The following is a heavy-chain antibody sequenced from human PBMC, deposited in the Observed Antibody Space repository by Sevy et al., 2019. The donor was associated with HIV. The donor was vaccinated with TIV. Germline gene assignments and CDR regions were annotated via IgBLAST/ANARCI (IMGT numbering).Heavy chain of an antibody. V-gene: IGHV3-74*01. Sequence: GGSLRLSCVGSGFTFNSFWMHWVRQAPGKGLVWVSHINSDGSTTDYADSVKGRFTSSRDNAKKTLSVQMNSRGVEDTAVYYCASWGGILAAAGGCWGRGTLVTVSS. CDR1: GFTFNSFW. D-gene: IGHD6-13*01. J-gene: IGHJ4*02. CDR2: INSDGSTT. CDR3: ASWGGILAAAGGC.